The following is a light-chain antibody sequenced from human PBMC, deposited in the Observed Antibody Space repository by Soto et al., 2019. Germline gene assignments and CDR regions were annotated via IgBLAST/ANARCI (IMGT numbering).Light chain of an antibody. CDR3: QQYDSSPLT. CDR1: QSVSSSY. Sequence: EIVLTQSPGTLSLSRGERATLSCRASQSVSSSYLAWYQQKPGQAPRLLIYGASSRATGIPDRFSGSGSGTDFTLTISRLEPEVFAVYYCQQYDSSPLTFGGGTKVEIK. V-gene: IGKV3-20*01. CDR2: GAS. J-gene: IGKJ4*01.